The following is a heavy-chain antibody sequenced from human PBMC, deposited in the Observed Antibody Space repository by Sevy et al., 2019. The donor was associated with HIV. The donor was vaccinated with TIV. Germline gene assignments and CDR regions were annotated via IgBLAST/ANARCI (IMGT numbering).Heavy chain of an antibody. V-gene: IGHV6-1*01. Sequence: SQTLSLTCAISGDSVSSNSAAWNWIRQSPSRGLEWLGRTYYRSQWYNDYAVSVKSRITINPDTSKNQFSLQLNSVTPEDTAVYYGARALGGSSWYGGYYFDYWGQGTLVTVSS. CDR2: TYYRSQWYN. CDR3: ARALGGSSWYGGYYFDY. CDR1: GDSVSSNSAA. D-gene: IGHD6-13*01. J-gene: IGHJ4*02.